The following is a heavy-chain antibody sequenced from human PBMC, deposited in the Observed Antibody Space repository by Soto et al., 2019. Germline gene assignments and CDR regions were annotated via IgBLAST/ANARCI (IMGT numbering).Heavy chain of an antibody. Sequence: GGLGHCGAASGFTFRSYSMNGVRQATGKGLEWVSSISGSSSYIYYADSVKGRFTISRDNAKNSLYLQMNTLRAEDTAVYYCARWEGVVVPAANYYYYGMDVWGQGTTVTVSS. CDR3: ARWEGVVVPAANYYYYGMDV. CDR2: ISGSSSYI. CDR1: GFTFRSYS. J-gene: IGHJ6*02. V-gene: IGHV3-21*01. D-gene: IGHD2-2*01.